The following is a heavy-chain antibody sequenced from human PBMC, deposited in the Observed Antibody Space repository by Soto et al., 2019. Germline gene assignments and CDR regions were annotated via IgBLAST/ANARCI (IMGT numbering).Heavy chain of an antibody. CDR3: ARSRRKSDRVATISSPCDY. V-gene: IGHV3-64*01. D-gene: IGHD5-12*01. Sequence: GGSLRLSCAASGFTFSSYAMHWVRQAPGKGLEYVSAISSNGGSTYYANSVKGRFTISRDNSKNTLYLQMGSLRAEDMAVYYCARSRRKSDRVATISSPCDYWGQGTLVTVSS. CDR2: ISSNGGST. CDR1: GFTFSSYA. J-gene: IGHJ4*02.